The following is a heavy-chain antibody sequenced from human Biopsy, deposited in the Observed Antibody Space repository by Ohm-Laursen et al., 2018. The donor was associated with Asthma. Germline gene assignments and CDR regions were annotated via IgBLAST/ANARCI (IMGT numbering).Heavy chain of an antibody. CDR1: GYTFIGCH. CDR3: ARGQKSAGDRWFDP. CDR2: INPNSGGT. D-gene: IGHD6-13*01. Sequence: ASVKVSCKASGYTFIGCHIHWMRQAPGQGLGWMGRINPNSGGTNYAQTFQGRVTMTRDTSISIAYMEVSRLRSDDTAVYYCARGQKSAGDRWFDPWGQGTLVTVSS. J-gene: IGHJ5*02. V-gene: IGHV1-2*06.